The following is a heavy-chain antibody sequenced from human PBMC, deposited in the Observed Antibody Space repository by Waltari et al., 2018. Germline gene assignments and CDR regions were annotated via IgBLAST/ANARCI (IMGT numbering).Heavy chain of an antibody. CDR1: GYSISSGYY. V-gene: IGHV4-38-2*01. CDR2: IYHSGST. J-gene: IGHJ4*02. D-gene: IGHD6-13*01. CDR3: ATQLQQLAPSDFDY. Sequence: QVQLQESGPGLVKPSETLSLTCAVSGYSISSGYYWGWIRQPPGKGMEWIGSIYHSGSTYYTPSLRSRVTISVDTSKNQFSLKLSSVTAADTAVYYCATQLQQLAPSDFDYWGQGTLVTVSS.